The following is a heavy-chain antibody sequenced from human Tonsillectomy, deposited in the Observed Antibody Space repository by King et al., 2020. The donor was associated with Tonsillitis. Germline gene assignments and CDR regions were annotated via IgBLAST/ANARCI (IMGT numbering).Heavy chain of an antibody. Sequence: VQLVESGAEVKKPGASVTVSCKASGYTFTSHGISWLRQAPGKGLEWMGWISAYNGDTNYAQRLQGRVTMTRDTSTSTAYMELRSLRSDDTAVYYCARVMHGSSPTFDAFKICGQGTMVTVSS. CDR3: ARVMHGSSPTFDAFKI. CDR2: ISAYNGDT. J-gene: IGHJ3*02. D-gene: IGHD5-12*01. CDR1: GYTFTSHG. V-gene: IGHV1-18*04.